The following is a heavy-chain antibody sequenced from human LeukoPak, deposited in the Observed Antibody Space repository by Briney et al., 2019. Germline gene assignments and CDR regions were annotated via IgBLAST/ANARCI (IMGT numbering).Heavy chain of an antibody. Sequence: SETLSLTCAVYGGSFSGYYWSWIRQPPGKGLEWIGEINHSGSTNYNPSLKSRVTISVDTSKNQFSLKLSSVTAADTAVYYCARDSIRLRPNEDYYYGMDVWGQGTTVTVSS. D-gene: IGHD4-17*01. CDR2: INHSGST. CDR1: GGSFSGYY. V-gene: IGHV4-34*01. J-gene: IGHJ6*02. CDR3: ARDSIRLRPNEDYYYGMDV.